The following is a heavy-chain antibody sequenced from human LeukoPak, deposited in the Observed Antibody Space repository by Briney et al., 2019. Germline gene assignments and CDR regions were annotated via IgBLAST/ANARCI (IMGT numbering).Heavy chain of an antibody. CDR3: AREGAKNVGATDY. Sequence: ASVKVSCKASGYTFTGYYMHWVRQAPGQGLEWMGWINPNSGGTNYAQKFQGTVTMTRDTSISTAYMELSRLRSDDTAVYYCAREGAKNVGATDYWGQGTLVTVSS. J-gene: IGHJ4*02. CDR2: INPNSGGT. D-gene: IGHD1-26*01. CDR1: GYTFTGYY. V-gene: IGHV1-2*02.